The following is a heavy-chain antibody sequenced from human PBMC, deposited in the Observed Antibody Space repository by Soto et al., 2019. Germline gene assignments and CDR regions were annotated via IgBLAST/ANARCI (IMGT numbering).Heavy chain of an antibody. CDR2: ISGGGGST. CDR3: ARRGSGSYYDY. J-gene: IGHJ4*02. CDR1: GFTFSSYA. Sequence: EVQLLESGGGLVQPGGSLRLSCAASGFTFSSYAMRWVRQAPGKGLEWVSAISGGGGSTYYADSVKGRFTISRDNSKNTLYLQMNGLRAEDTAVYYCARRGSGSYYDYWGQGTLVIVSS. V-gene: IGHV3-23*01. D-gene: IGHD1-26*01.